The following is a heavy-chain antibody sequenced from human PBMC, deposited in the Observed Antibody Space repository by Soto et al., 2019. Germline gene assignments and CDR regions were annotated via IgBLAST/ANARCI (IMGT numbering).Heavy chain of an antibody. V-gene: IGHV5-51*01. CDR3: ARQSYITIFGVVINFFDY. CDR2: IYPGDSDT. CDR1: GYSFTNYW. D-gene: IGHD3-3*01. J-gene: IGHJ4*02. Sequence: GESLKISCKGSGYSFTNYWIGWVRQMPGKGLEWMGIIYPGDSDTRYSPSFQGQVTISADKSISTAYLQWSSLKASDTAMYYCARQSYITIFGVVINFFDYWGQGTLVTVSS.